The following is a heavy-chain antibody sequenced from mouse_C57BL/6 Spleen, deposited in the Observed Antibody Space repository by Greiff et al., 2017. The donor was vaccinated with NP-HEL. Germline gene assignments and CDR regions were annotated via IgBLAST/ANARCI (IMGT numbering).Heavy chain of an antibody. V-gene: IGHV5-9-1*02. CDR1: GFTFSSYA. J-gene: IGHJ4*01. CDR2: ISSGGDYI. CDR3: TRDLSLYYAMDY. Sequence: EVMLVESGEGLVKPGGSLKLSCAASGFTFSSYAMSWVRQTPEKRLEWVAYISSGGDYIYYADTVKGRFTISRDTARKPLYLQMSRLKSEDTAMYYCTRDLSLYYAMDYWGQGTSVTVSS.